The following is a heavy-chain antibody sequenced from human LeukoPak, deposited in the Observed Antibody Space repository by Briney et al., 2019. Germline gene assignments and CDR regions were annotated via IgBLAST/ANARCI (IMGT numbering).Heavy chain of an antibody. J-gene: IGHJ4*02. CDR1: GFTFSSYE. V-gene: IGHV3-48*03. CDR3: ARGGYYYDSSGYPGY. Sequence: PGGSLRLSCAASGFTFSSYEMNWVRQAPGKGLEWVSYISSSGSTIYYADSVKGRFTISRDNAKNSLYLQMNSLRAEDTAVYYCARGGYYYDSSGYPGYWGQGTLVTVSS. D-gene: IGHD3-22*01. CDR2: ISSSGSTI.